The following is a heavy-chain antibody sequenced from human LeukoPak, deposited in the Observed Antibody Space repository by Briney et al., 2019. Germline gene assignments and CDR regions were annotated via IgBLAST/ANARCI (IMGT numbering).Heavy chain of an antibody. J-gene: IGHJ5*02. CDR3: ARGSTSLPSNNWFDP. Sequence: SVKVSCKASGYTFTSYGISWVRQAPGQGLEWMGGIIPIFGTANYAQKFQGRVTITTDESTSTAYMELSSLRSEDTAVHYCARGSTSLPSNNWFDPWGQGTLVTVSS. CDR1: GYTFTSYG. D-gene: IGHD2-2*01. CDR2: IIPIFGTA. V-gene: IGHV1-69*05.